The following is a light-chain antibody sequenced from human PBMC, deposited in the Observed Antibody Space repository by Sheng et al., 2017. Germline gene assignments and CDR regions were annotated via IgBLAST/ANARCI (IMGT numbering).Light chain of an antibody. CDR3: QQFHELT. J-gene: IGKJ4*01. CDR2: GAS. Sequence: EIVLTQSPGTLSLSPGERATLSCRASQSVSSSYLAWYQQKPGQAPRLLIYGASSRATGIPDRFSGSGSGTDFTLTISRLEPEDFAVYYCQQFHELTFGRRDRRWRSN. CDR1: QSVSSSY. V-gene: IGKV3-20*01.